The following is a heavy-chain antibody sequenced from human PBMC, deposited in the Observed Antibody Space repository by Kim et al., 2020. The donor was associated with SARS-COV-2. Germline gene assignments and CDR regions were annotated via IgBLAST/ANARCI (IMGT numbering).Heavy chain of an antibody. CDR1: GGSISSGSYY. CDR3: ARGIVAGTLDY. D-gene: IGHD6-19*01. J-gene: IGHJ4*02. CDR2: IYTSGST. V-gene: IGHV4-61*02. Sequence: SETLSLTCTVSGGSISSGSYYWSWIRQPAGKGLEWIGRIYTSGSTNYNPSLKSRVTISVDTSKNQFSLKLSSVTAADTAVYYCARGIVAGTLDYWGQGTLVTVSS.